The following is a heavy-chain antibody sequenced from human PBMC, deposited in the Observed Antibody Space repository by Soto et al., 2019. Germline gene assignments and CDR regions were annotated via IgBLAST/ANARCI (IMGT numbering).Heavy chain of an antibody. V-gene: IGHV3-21*01. D-gene: IGHD6-13*01. J-gene: IGHJ4*02. Sequence: EVQLVESGGGLVKPGGSLRLSCAASGFTFSSYSMNWVRQAPGKGLEWVSSISSSSSYIYYADSVKGRFTISRDNAKNSRYLQMNSLRAEDTAVYYCAREFLGAAAELDYWGQGTLVTVSS. CDR2: ISSSSSYI. CDR3: AREFLGAAAELDY. CDR1: GFTFSSYS.